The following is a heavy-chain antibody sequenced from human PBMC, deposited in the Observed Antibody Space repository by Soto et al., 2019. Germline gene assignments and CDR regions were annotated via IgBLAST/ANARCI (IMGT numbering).Heavy chain of an antibody. CDR3: ARDSTTGTTPGGWFDP. V-gene: IGHV3-30-3*01. J-gene: IGHJ5*02. D-gene: IGHD1-1*01. CDR1: GFTFSSYA. CDR2: ISYDGSNK. Sequence: PGGSLRLSCAASGFTFSSYAMHWVRQAPGKGLEWVAVISYDGSNKYYADSVKGRFTISRDNSKNTLYLQMNSLRAEDTAVYYCARDSTTGTTPGGWFDPWGQGTLVTVSS.